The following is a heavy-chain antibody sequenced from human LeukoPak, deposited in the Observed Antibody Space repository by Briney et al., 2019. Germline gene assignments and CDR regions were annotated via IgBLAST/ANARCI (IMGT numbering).Heavy chain of an antibody. D-gene: IGHD3-22*01. V-gene: IGHV1-2*02. CDR2: INPNSGGT. CDR3: ASLAHFDGSTYYPDF. CDR1: GYTFTGYY. Sequence: VASVKVSCKASGYTFTGYYMHWVRQAPGQGLEWMGWINPNSGGTNYAQKFQGRVIMTRDTSITTAYMDLSRLTSDDTALYYCASLAHFDGSTYYPDFWGQGTLVTVSS. J-gene: IGHJ4*02.